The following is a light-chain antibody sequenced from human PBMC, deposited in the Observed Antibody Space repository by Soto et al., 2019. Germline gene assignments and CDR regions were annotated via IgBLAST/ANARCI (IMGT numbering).Light chain of an antibody. CDR2: NPS. J-gene: IGKJ1*01. V-gene: IGKV1-5*03. CDR1: HKIISG. CDR3: QHYDSYSEA. Sequence: IQMTQSTSTLSGSVRDSVTITCRAGHKIISGLAWYQQKPGKAPRLLIYNPSTLKSGVPSRVSGSGSGTEFTLTISSLQPDDFAAYYCQHYDSYSEAFGQGTKVDIK.